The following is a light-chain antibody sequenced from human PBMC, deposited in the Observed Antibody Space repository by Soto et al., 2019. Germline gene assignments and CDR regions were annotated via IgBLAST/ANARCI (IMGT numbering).Light chain of an antibody. J-gene: IGKJ3*01. CDR1: QSVSSRY. CDR3: HQYGSSPPFT. CDR2: GAS. Sequence: EIVLTQSPGTLSLSPGERATLSCRASQSVSSRYFAWYQQKPGQAPRLLIYGASSRATGIPDRFSGSGSGTDVTLTISIREPEYFAVYYCHQYGSSPPFTFGPGTKVYIK. V-gene: IGKV3-20*01.